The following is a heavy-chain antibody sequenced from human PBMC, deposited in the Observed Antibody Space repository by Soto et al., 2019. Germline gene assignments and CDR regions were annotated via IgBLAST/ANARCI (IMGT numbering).Heavy chain of an antibody. D-gene: IGHD2-21*02. J-gene: IGHJ3*01. CDR2: ITDNGGSR. V-gene: IGHV3-23*01. CDR3: AKVVVVTAVLHAFDV. Sequence: EVQLLESGGGFLQPGGSLRLSCAASGFTFTTYAMSWVRQAPGKGLEWVSTITDNGGSRYYADSVKGRFTISRDNSRSTVYLQMNSLRAEDTSVYYCAKVVVVTAVLHAFDVWGQGTMVNVST. CDR1: GFTFTTYA.